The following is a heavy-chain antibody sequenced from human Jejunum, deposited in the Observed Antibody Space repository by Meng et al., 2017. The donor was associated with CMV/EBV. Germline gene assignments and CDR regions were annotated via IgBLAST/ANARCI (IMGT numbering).Heavy chain of an antibody. CDR1: GFTFSNYA. D-gene: IGHD5-24*01. Sequence: LQSVGGLGKPWNSLRLSCAASGFTFSNYAMSWVRQAPGKGLEWVSTITTSGDATYYADSVRGRFTISRDNSKNTLNLQMNSLRAEDTAVYYCAKDPSREEAWGQGTLVTVSS. V-gene: IGHV3-23*01. CDR3: AKDPSREEA. J-gene: IGHJ5*02. CDR2: ITTSGDAT.